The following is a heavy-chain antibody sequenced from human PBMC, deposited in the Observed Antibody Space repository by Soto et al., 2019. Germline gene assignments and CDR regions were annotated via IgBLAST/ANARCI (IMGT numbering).Heavy chain of an antibody. J-gene: IGHJ3*01. Sequence: EVQLLESGGGLVQPVGSLRLSCAASGFTFSHYAMSWVRQAPGKGLQWVSTIFGSGAPTHYADSVKGRFGISRDNSNNMLFLEMNSLKDEDTAVYYCTRDASSWGFAFDLWGQGTRVAVSS. D-gene: IGHD3-16*01. CDR3: TRDASSWGFAFDL. V-gene: IGHV3-23*01. CDR2: IFGSGAPT. CDR1: GFTFSHYA.